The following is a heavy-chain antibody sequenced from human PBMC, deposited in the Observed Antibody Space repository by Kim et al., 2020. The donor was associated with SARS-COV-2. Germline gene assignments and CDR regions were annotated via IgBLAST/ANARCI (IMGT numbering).Heavy chain of an antibody. CDR1: GGSISSSSYY. D-gene: IGHD3-10*01. Sequence: SETLSLTCTVSGGSISSSSYYWGWIRQPPGKGLEWIGSIYYSGSTYYNPSLKSRVTISVDTSKNQFSLKLSSVTAANTAVYYCARDLLMVRGVIRAWFDPWGQGTLVTVSS. J-gene: IGHJ5*02. CDR2: IYYSGST. V-gene: IGHV4-39*07. CDR3: ARDLLMVRGVIRAWFDP.